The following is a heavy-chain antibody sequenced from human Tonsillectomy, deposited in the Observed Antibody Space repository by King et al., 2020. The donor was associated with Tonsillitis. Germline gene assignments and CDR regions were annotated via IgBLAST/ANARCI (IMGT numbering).Heavy chain of an antibody. CDR2: ISWNSNNI. Sequence: ALHWARQAPEKGLEWLSGISWNSNNIGYVDSVKVRFTISRNNARKSLYLQMNSLRPEDTALDYCAKGEEEWAYSNLDFYDSMEVWGKGAPVTVSS. D-gene: IGHD4-11*01. CDR1: A. J-gene: IGHJ6*03. V-gene: IGHV3-9*01. CDR3: AKGEEEWAYSNLDFYDSMEV.